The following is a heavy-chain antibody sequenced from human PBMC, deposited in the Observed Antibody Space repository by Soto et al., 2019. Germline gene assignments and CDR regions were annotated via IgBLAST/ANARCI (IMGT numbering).Heavy chain of an antibody. J-gene: IGHJ4*02. V-gene: IGHV1-18*01. CDR2: ISAYNGNT. Sequence: QVQLVQSGAEVKKPGASVKVSCKASGYTFSSYFISWVRQAPGQGLEWMGWISAYNGNTNYAQNLQGRVTMTTDTSTSTAYIELTSLRSSDTAVYYCARDLPPVDYWCQGTLVTVSS. CDR3: ARDLPPVDY. CDR1: GYTFSSYF.